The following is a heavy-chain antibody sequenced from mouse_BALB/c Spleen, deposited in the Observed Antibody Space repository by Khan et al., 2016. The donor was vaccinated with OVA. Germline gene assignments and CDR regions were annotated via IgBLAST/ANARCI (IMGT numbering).Heavy chain of an antibody. CDR2: INPYNGVT. V-gene: IGHV1-18*01. J-gene: IGHJ3*01. D-gene: IGHD1-3*01. Sequence: VRLQQSGPELVKPGASMKISCKASGYSFTDYTMNWVKQSRGKNLEWVGLINPYNGVTNYNQTFKGKATLTVDKSSSTAYMELLSLTSEDSAVYSCTRSGYAGFAYWGQGTLVTVSA. CDR1: GYSFTDYT. CDR3: TRSGYAGFAY.